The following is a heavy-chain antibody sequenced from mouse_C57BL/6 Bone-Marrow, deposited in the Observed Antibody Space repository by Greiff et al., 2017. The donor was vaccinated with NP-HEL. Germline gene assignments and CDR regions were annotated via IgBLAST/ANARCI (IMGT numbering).Heavy chain of an antibody. Sequence: EVMLVESEGGLVQPGSSMKLSCTASGFTFSDYYMAWVRQVPEKGLEWVANINHDGSSTYYLDSLKSRFIISRDNAKNILYLQMSSLKSEDTATYYCARDQGRRYFDYWGQGTTLTVSS. V-gene: IGHV5-16*01. J-gene: IGHJ2*01. CDR2: INHDGSST. CDR3: ARDQGRRYFDY. CDR1: GFTFSDYY. D-gene: IGHD1-1*01.